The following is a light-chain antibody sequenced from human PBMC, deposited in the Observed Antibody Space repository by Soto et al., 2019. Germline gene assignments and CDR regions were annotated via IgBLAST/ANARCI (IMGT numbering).Light chain of an antibody. Sequence: IQITPSPSTVSASVGERVTITCGASQSISSWLAWYQQKPGKAPKLLIYKASTLESGVPSGFSGSGSGTEFTLTTSSLQPDDFATYYCQQYNNFSPGTFGQGTKVDIK. CDR2: KAS. V-gene: IGKV1-5*03. CDR1: QSISSW. J-gene: IGKJ1*01. CDR3: QQYNNFSPGT.